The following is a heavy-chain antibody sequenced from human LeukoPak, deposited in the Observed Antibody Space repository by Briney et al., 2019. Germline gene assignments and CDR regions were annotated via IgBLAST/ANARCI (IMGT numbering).Heavy chain of an antibody. D-gene: IGHD3-22*01. CDR2: IRSKAYGGTT. Sequence: GGSLRLSCTASGFTFGGYAMSWFRQAPGKGLEWVGFIRSKAYGGTTEYAASVKGRFTISRDDSKSIAYLQMNSLKTEDTAVYYCTRVYYDSRDAFDIWGQGTMVTVSS. J-gene: IGHJ3*02. V-gene: IGHV3-49*03. CDR3: TRVYYDSRDAFDI. CDR1: GFTFGGYA.